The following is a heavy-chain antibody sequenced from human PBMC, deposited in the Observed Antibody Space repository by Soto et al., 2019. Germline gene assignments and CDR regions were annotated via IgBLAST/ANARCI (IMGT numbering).Heavy chain of an antibody. CDR3: AAFRNMVRDDYYYYGMDV. CDR2: IVVGSGNT. D-gene: IGHD3-10*01. J-gene: IGHJ6*02. V-gene: IGHV1-58*01. CDR1: GFTFTSSA. Sequence: SVKVSCKASGFTFTSSAVQWVRQARGQRLEWIGWIVVGSGNTNYAQKFQERVTITRDMSTSTAYMELSSLRSEDTAVYYCAAFRNMVRDDYYYYGMDVWGQGTTVTVSS.